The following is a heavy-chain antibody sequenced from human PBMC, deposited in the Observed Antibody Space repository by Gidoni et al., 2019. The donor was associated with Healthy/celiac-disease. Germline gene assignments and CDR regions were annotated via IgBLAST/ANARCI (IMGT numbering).Heavy chain of an antibody. CDR1: GGSFSGYY. D-gene: IGHD3-3*01. Sequence: QVQLQQWGAGLLKPSETLSLTCAVYGGSFSGYYWSWLRQPPGKGLEWIGEINHSGSTNYNPSLKSRVTISVDTSKNQFSLKLSSVTAADTAVYYCARARSYDFWSGYYMGGYYYYGMDVWGQGTTVTVSS. J-gene: IGHJ6*02. CDR2: INHSGST. CDR3: ARARSYDFWSGYYMGGYYYYGMDV. V-gene: IGHV4-34*01.